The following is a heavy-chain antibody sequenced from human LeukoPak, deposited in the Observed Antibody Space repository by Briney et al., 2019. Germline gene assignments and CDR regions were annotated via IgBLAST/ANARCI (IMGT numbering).Heavy chain of an antibody. D-gene: IGHD2-2*01. CDR1: GYTFTGYY. Sequence: ASVKVSCKASGYTFTGYYMHWVRHAPGQGLEWMGWINPNSGGTNYAQKFQGRVTMTRDTSISTAYMELSRLRSDDTAVYYCAREGTTSYCSSTSCYLGYWFDPWGQGTLVTVSS. J-gene: IGHJ5*02. CDR3: AREGTTSYCSSTSCYLGYWFDP. CDR2: INPNSGGT. V-gene: IGHV1-2*02.